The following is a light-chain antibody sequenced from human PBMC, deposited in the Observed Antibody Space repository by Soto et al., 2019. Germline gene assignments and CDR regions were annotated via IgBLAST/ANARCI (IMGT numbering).Light chain of an antibody. CDR1: SSDVGGYNY. CDR3: SSYTSSSTRV. J-gene: IGLJ1*01. CDR2: EVS. Sequence: QSVLTQPAAVSGSPGQSINISCTGTSSDVGGYNYVSWYQQHPGKAPKLMIYEVSNRPSGVSNRFSGSKSGNTASLTISGLQAEDEADYYCSSYTSSSTRVXVTGTKVTV. V-gene: IGLV2-14*01.